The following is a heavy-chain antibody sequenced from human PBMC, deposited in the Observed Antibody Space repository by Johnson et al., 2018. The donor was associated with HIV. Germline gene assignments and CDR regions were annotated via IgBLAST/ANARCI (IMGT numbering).Heavy chain of an antibody. Sequence: QVQLVESGGGVVQPGRSLRLSCAASGFTFSSYAMHWVRQAPGKGLEWVAVISYDGSNKYYADSVKGRFTISRDDSKNPLYLQMNRLRAEDTAVYYCAREGAAAGPTDAFDIWGQGTMVTVSS. CDR1: GFTFSSYA. J-gene: IGHJ3*02. D-gene: IGHD6-13*01. V-gene: IGHV3-30-3*01. CDR3: AREGAAAGPTDAFDI. CDR2: ISYDGSNK.